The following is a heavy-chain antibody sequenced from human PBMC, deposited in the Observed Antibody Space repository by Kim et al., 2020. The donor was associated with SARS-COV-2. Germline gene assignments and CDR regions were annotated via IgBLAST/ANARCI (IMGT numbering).Heavy chain of an antibody. V-gene: IGHV4-59*01. Sequence: SETLSLTCTVSGGSMSGYHWSWIRQPPGKGLEWIGNFWDRGGTNYNPSLQSRVSISVDTSKNQFSLRLTSVTAADTAVYYCAGYLEGMGGSGSWGQGTL. CDR1: GGSMSGYH. CDR3: AGYLEGMGGSGS. D-gene: IGHD3-10*01. CDR2: FWDRGGT. J-gene: IGHJ5*02.